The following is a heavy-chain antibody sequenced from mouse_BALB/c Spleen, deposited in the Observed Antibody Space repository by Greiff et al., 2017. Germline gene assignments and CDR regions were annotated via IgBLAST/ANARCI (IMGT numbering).Heavy chain of an antibody. J-gene: IGHJ3*01. Sequence: VQLKQSGAELVRSGASVKLSCTASGFNIKDYYMHWVKQRPEQGLEWIGWIDPENGDTEYAPKFQGKATMTADTSSNTAYLQLSSLTSEDTAVYYCNACGITFAYWGQGTLVTVSA. CDR2: IDPENGDT. CDR3: NACGITFAY. D-gene: IGHD2-4*01. CDR1: GFNIKDYY. V-gene: IGHV14-4*02.